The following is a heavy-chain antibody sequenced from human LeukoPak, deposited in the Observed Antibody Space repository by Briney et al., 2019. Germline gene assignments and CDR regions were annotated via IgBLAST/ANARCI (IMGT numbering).Heavy chain of an antibody. J-gene: IGHJ5*02. CDR2: IKQDGSEK. CDR3: ARTTVTTRWFDP. D-gene: IGHD4-17*01. CDR1: GFTFSSYW. V-gene: IGHV3-7*01. Sequence: GGSLRLSWAASGFTFSSYWMSWVRQAPRKGLEWVANIKQDGSEKYYVDSEKGRFTISRDNAKNSLYLQMNSLRAEDTAVYYCARTTVTTRWFDPWGQGTLVTVSS.